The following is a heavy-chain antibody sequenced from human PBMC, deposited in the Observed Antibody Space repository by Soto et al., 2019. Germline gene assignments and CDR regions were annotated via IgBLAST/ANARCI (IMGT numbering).Heavy chain of an antibody. CDR1: GFSLSTSGVG. V-gene: IGHV2-5*02. Sequence: QITLKESGPTLVKPTQTLTLTCNFSGFSLSTSGVGVGWIRQPPGKALEWLALIYWDDDKRYSPSLKSRLTLXKXXSKNQVVLTMTNMDPVDTATYYCVHIRYGSGLFDYWGQGTLVTVSS. D-gene: IGHD3-10*01. CDR2: IYWDDDK. CDR3: VHIRYGSGLFDY. J-gene: IGHJ4*02.